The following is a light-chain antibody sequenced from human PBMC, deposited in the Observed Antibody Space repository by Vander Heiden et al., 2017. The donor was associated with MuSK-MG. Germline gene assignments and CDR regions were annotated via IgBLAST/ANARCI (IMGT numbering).Light chain of an antibody. V-gene: IGKV3-11*01. J-gene: IGKJ4*01. Sequence: IVLTQSPATLSLSPGERATLSCRASQSVSSHLAWYQQKPGQAPRLLIYDASNRATGVPARFSGSASGTDFTLTISSLEHEDFAVYHCQQRSNWPLTFGGGTKVEIK. CDR1: QSVSSH. CDR3: QQRSNWPLT. CDR2: DAS.